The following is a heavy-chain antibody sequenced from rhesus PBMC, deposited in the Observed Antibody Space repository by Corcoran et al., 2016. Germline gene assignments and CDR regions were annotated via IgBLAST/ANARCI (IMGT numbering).Heavy chain of an antibody. Sequence: QVQLQESGPGLVKPSETLSLPCVVSGGSISDYYWSWIRQSPGKGLEWIGRLHGSGGDTDYSPSLKSRVTISLDTSKNHLSLKLTSVTAADTAVYFCAKMVSSWNNPAFDFWGQGLRVTVSS. CDR3: AKMVSSWNNPAFDF. V-gene: IGHV4-160*01. CDR2: LHGSGGDT. CDR1: GGSISDYY. D-gene: IGHD1-20*01. J-gene: IGHJ3*01.